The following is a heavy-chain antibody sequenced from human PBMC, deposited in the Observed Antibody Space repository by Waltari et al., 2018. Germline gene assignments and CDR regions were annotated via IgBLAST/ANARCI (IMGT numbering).Heavy chain of an antibody. D-gene: IGHD2-21*01. Sequence: QVQLQESGPGLVKPSETLSLTCTVSGGSISSYYWRWIRQPPGKGLEWIGYIYYSGSTNYNPSLKSRVTISVDTSKNQFSLKLSSVTAADTAVYYCARLGGYCGGDCYIDYWGQGTLVTVSS. CDR2: IYYSGST. CDR1: GGSISSYY. CDR3: ARLGGYCGGDCYIDY. J-gene: IGHJ4*02. V-gene: IGHV4-59*08.